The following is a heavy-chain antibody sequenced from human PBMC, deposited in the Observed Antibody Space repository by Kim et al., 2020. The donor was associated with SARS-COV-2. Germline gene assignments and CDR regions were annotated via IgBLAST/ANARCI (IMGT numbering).Heavy chain of an antibody. V-gene: IGHV3-23*01. J-gene: IGHJ4*02. D-gene: IGHD6-19*01. Sequence: GGSLRLSCAASGFTFSSYAMSWVRQAPGKGLEWVSAISGSGGSTYYADSVKGRFTISRDNSKNTLYLQMNSLRAEDTAVYYCAKDRRGSSGWEQPAEPIDYWGQGTLVTVSS. CDR1: GFTFSSYA. CDR2: ISGSGGST. CDR3: AKDRRGSSGWEQPAEPIDY.